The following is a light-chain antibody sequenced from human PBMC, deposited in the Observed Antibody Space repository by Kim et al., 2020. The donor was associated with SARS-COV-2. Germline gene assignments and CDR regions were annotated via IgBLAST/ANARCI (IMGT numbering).Light chain of an antibody. Sequence: EIVLTQSPGTLSLSPGDRATLSCRASQSISSTSLAWYQQKSGQAPRLLIYGASNRATGIPDRFSGSGSGTDFTLTISRLESEDFAVYYCQQYVNSPVTFGGETKVDIK. J-gene: IGKJ4*01. CDR1: QSISSTS. CDR2: GAS. CDR3: QQYVNSPVT. V-gene: IGKV3-20*01.